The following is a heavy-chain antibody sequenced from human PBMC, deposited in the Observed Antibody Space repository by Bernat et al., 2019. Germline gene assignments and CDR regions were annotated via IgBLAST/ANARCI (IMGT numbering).Heavy chain of an antibody. V-gene: IGHV6-1*01. Sequence: QIQLHQSGPGLLRPSQILSLTCAISGDTVSSNHAAWDWIRQSPSRVLAWLGRTYYRSQWHYDYAASVKSRITVNPDTSKNQFSLQLKSVTPDDTAIYYCTRTRSGANGGDYWGQGTLVTVSS. D-gene: IGHD3-22*01. CDR3: TRTRSGANGGDY. CDR2: TYYRSQWHY. CDR1: GDTVSSNHAA. J-gene: IGHJ4*02.